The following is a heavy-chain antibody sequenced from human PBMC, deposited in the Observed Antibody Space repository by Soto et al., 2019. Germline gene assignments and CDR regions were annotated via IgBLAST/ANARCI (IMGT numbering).Heavy chain of an antibody. CDR2: ILYSGATV. CDR3: VGGYPWVGFDY. V-gene: IGHV4-59*08. J-gene: IGHJ4*02. CDR1: GGSVSGYF. Sequence: SETLSLTCDVSGGSVSGYFWSWIRQPPGKGLEWIAYILYSGATVIYNPSLKSRVTISVDTSKNQVSLKVSSVTAADTAMYICVGGYPWVGFDYWGQGTLVTAPQ. D-gene: IGHD2-15*01.